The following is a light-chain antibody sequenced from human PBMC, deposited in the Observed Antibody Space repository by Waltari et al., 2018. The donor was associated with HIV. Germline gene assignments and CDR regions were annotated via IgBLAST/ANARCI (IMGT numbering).Light chain of an antibody. CDR2: KNT. Sequence: SYNLPQQPSVSVPLGKTARFTWGGTKLGGKKVHWYQQKPGQAPVLVIYKNTNRPSGIPERFSGSNSGNTATLTISRAQAGDEADYYCQVWDSSTVVFGGGTKLTVL. CDR3: QVWDSSTVV. J-gene: IGLJ2*01. V-gene: IGLV3-9*01. CDR1: KLGGKK.